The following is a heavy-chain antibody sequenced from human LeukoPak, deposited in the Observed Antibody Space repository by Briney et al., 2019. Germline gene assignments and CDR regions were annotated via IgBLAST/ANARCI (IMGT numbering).Heavy chain of an antibody. CDR1: GGTFSSYT. CDR2: VDPEDGET. V-gene: IGHV1-69-2*01. D-gene: IGHD3-3*01. CDR3: ATGGPRFRVDY. Sequence: GASVKVSCKASGGTFSSYTISWVRQAPGKGLEWMGLVDPEDGETIYAEKFQGRVTITADTSTDTAYMELSSLRSEDTAVYYCATGGPRFRVDYWGQGTLVAVSS. J-gene: IGHJ4*02.